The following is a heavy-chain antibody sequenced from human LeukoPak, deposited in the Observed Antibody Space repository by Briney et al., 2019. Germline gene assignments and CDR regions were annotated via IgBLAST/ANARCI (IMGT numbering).Heavy chain of an antibody. V-gene: IGHV3-74*01. Sequence: GSLRLSCAASGFTFSTYWMHWVRQAPGKGLVWVSRIRSDGISTDYADSVKGRVTISRDNAKSTLYLQLNSLRAEDTAVYYCARARSGYGDYWGQGTLVTVSS. D-gene: IGHD6-13*01. CDR2: IRSDGIST. CDR3: ARARSGYGDY. CDR1: GFTFSTYW. J-gene: IGHJ4*02.